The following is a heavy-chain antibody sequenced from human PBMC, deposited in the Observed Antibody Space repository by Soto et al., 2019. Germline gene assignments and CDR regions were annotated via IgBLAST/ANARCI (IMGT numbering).Heavy chain of an antibody. CDR1: GFTFSSYA. Sequence: GGSLRLSCAASGFTFSSYAMRWVRQAPGKGLEWVSSISGSGVTTYYTDSVKGRFTISRDNSKNTLCLQMNSLRAEDTAEYYCARGYTNIDQWGQGTLVTVS. CDR2: ISGSGVTT. D-gene: IGHD5-18*01. CDR3: ARGYTNIDQ. J-gene: IGHJ5*02. V-gene: IGHV3-23*01.